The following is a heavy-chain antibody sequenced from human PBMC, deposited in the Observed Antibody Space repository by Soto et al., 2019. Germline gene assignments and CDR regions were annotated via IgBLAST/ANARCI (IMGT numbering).Heavy chain of an antibody. V-gene: IGHV1-18*01. CDR2: ISANDGST. CDR1: GYTFRIYG. Sequence: ASVKVSCKASGYTFRIYGITWVRQAPGQGLEWMGWISANDGSTHYAQKIQGRATMTTDTSTSTAYLEVRSLRSDDTAVYYCARKGTGAPVDYWGQGTLVTVSS. J-gene: IGHJ4*02. CDR3: ARKGTGAPVDY.